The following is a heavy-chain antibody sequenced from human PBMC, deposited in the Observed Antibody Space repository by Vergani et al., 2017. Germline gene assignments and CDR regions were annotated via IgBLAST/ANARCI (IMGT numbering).Heavy chain of an antibody. V-gene: IGHV4-61*01. D-gene: IGHD6-19*01. CDR1: GGSVSSGSYY. J-gene: IGHJ4*02. CDR3: ARCLGNSGWTPFDY. CDR2: IYYSGST. Sequence: QVQLQESGPGLVKPSETLSLTCTVSGGSVSSGSYYWSWIRQPPGKGLEWIGYIYYSGSTNYNPSLKSRVTISVDTSKNQFSLKLSSVTAADTAVYYCARCLGNSGWTPFDYWGQGTLVTVSS.